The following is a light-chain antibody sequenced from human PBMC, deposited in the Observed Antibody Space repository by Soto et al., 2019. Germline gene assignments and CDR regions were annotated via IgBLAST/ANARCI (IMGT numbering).Light chain of an antibody. CDR1: RTINTY. V-gene: IGKV1-39*01. Sequence: DVRMTPSPSSLSASVGDTITITCRASRTINTYLNWFKQKPGEPPRLLIYGASTLHDGVPSRFSGSGSGADFTLTIRGLKPEDFASDHCQQTYSHISFGGGTKVDIK. J-gene: IGKJ4*01. CDR2: GAS. CDR3: QQTYSHIS.